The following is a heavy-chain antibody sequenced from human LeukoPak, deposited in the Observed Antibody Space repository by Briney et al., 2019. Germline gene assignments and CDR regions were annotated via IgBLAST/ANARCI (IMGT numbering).Heavy chain of an antibody. CDR3: AKDLWGASYHY. Sequence: GGSLRLSCAASGFTFSSYAMSGVRQAPGKGQEWVSATSGSGGSTYYADYVKGRFTISRDNSKNTLYLQMNSLRAEDTAVYYCAKDLWGASYHYWGQGTLVTVSS. CDR2: TSGSGGST. J-gene: IGHJ4*02. CDR1: GFTFSSYA. D-gene: IGHD3-16*02. V-gene: IGHV3-23*01.